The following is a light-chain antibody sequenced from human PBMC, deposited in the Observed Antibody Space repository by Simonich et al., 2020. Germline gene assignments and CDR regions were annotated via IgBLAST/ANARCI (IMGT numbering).Light chain of an antibody. CDR2: ECS. V-gene: IGLV2-14*01. J-gene: IGLJ3*02. CDR3: SSYTSSSTWV. Sequence: QSALTQPASVSGSPGQSITISCTGTSRDVGGYNYVSWYQQHPGKAPKLMIYECSKRPSVVSNRFSGSKSGNTASLTISGLQAEDEADYYCSSYTSSSTWVFGGGTKLTVL. CDR1: SRDVGGYNY.